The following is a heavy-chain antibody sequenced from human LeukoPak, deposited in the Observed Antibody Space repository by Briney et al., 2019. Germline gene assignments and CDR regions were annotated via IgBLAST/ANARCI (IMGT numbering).Heavy chain of an antibody. CDR2: ISYDGSNK. CDR1: GFTFSSYG. CDR3: AKDAKWELQYYFDY. V-gene: IGHV3-30*18. Sequence: GRSLRLSCAASGFTFSSYGMHWVRQAPGKGLEWVAVISYDGSNKYYADSVKGRFTISRDNSKNTLYLQTNSLRAEDTAVYYCAKDAKWELQYYFDYWGQGTLVTVSS. J-gene: IGHJ4*02. D-gene: IGHD1-26*01.